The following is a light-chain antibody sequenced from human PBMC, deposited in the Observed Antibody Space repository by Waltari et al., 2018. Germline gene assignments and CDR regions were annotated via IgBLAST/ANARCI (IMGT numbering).Light chain of an antibody. CDR3: QQYNNWPNT. J-gene: IGKJ2*01. Sequence: EIVMTQSPATLSVSPGERATLSCRASQSVSSNLAWYQQKPGQAPRLLIYGASTRATGIPARFSGSGSGTEFTLTISSLQSEDFAVYHCQQYNNWPNTFGQGTKLEIK. CDR2: GAS. CDR1: QSVSSN. V-gene: IGKV3-15*01.